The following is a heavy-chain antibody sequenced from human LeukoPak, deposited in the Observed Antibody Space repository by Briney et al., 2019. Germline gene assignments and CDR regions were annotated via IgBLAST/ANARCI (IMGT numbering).Heavy chain of an antibody. J-gene: IGHJ4*02. CDR2: IRSRSSYT. CDR3: ARDGSGSSIVADY. CDR1: GFTFSDYY. Sequence: PGGSLRLSCAASGFTFSDYYMSWIRQAPGKGRGGVSYIRSRSSYTNYADSGKGQFTIPRDNAKNSLYLQMNSLRAEDTAVYYCARDGSGSSIVADYGGEGTLVTVSS. D-gene: IGHD1-26*01. V-gene: IGHV3-11*05.